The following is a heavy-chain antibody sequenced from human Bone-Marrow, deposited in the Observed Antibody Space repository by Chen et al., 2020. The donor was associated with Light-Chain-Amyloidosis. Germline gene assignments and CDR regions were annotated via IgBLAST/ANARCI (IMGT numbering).Heavy chain of an antibody. Sequence: QVQLQQSGPGLVKPSQTLSLTCAISGDSVSSSSTAWNWIRQSPSRGLEWLGRTFYTSKWYYDYAPSVKSRMTFNTDSSKNHFSLQLDSVTPEDTAVYYCARGRGAYDYWGQGTLVTVSS. J-gene: IGHJ4*02. D-gene: IGHD1-26*01. CDR1: GDSVSSSSTA. V-gene: IGHV6-1*01. CDR2: TFYTSKWYY. CDR3: ARGRGAYDY.